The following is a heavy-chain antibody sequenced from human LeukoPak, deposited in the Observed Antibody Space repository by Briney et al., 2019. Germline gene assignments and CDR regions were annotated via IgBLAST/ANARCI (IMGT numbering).Heavy chain of an antibody. CDR3: ARHRQGTAMVPNFDY. V-gene: IGHV4-59*08. CDR1: GGSISSYY. J-gene: IGHJ4*02. D-gene: IGHD5-18*01. Sequence: SETLSLTCTVSGGSISSYYWSWIRQPPGKGLEWIGYIYYSGSTNYNPSLKSRVTISVDTSKNQFSLKLSSVTAADTAVYYCARHRQGTAMVPNFDYWGQGTLVTVSS. CDR2: IYYSGST.